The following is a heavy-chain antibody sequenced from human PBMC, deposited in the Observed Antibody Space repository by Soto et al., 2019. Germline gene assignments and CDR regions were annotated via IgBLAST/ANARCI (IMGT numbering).Heavy chain of an antibody. V-gene: IGHV5-51*01. CDR3: ATLAGSGSYRDLYFDN. CDR2: IFPGGSYT. Sequence: PGESLKISCKGSGYNFASHWIGWVRQMPGKGLEWVGIIFPGGSYTTYSPSFQGQVTVSADQSISTVYLQWSGLKASDTAMYYCATLAGSGSYRDLYFDNWGQGTPVTVSS. CDR1: GYNFASHW. J-gene: IGHJ4*02. D-gene: IGHD1-26*01.